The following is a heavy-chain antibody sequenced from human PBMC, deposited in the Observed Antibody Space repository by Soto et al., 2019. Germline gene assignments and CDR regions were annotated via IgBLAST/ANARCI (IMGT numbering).Heavy chain of an antibody. D-gene: IGHD5-18*01. CDR3: ARGRVDTAMVLSDY. Sequence: SETLSLTCAVYGGSFSGYYWSWIRQPPGKGLEWIGEISHSGSTNYNPSLKSRVTISVDTSKNQFSLKLSSVTAADTAVYYCARGRVDTAMVLSDYWGQGTLVTVSS. CDR1: GGSFSGYY. V-gene: IGHV4-34*01. CDR2: ISHSGST. J-gene: IGHJ4*02.